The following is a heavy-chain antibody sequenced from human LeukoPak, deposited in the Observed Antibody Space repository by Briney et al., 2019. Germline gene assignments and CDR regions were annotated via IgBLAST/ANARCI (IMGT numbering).Heavy chain of an antibody. V-gene: IGHV3-23*01. Sequence: GGSLRLSCAASGFFFSNYDMNWVRQAPGSGLEGVSGLSGSGGSTFYADSVKGRFTISRDNSKNTVYLQMNSLRGEDTAMYYCARGVTVTTDFWGQGTLVTVSS. D-gene: IGHD4-17*01. CDR3: ARGVTVTTDF. CDR1: GFFFSNYD. CDR2: LSGSGGST. J-gene: IGHJ4*02.